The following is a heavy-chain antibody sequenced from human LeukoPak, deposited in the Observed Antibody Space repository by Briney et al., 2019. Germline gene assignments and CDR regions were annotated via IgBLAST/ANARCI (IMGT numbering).Heavy chain of an antibody. Sequence: GGSLRLSCAASGFTSSSYAMSWVRQAPGKGLEWVSAISGSGGSTYYADSVKGRFTISRDNSKNTLYLQMNSLRAEDTAVYYCAKHRISYDYFDYWGQGTLVTVSS. CDR1: GFTSSSYA. D-gene: IGHD2-8*01. J-gene: IGHJ4*02. V-gene: IGHV3-23*01. CDR2: ISGSGGST. CDR3: AKHRISYDYFDY.